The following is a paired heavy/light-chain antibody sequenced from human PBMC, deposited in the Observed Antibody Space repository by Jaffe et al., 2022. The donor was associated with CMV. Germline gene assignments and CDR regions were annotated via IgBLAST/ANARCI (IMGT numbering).Light chain of an antibody. CDR1: SLRTYY. CDR2: GKN. J-gene: IGLJ2*01. CDR3: NSRDTSGNHP. V-gene: IGLV3-19*01. Sequence: SSELTQDPAVSVALGQTVRITCQGDSLRTYYASWYQQKPGQAPLLVIYGKNNRPSGIPDRFSGSSSGNTASLTITGAQAEDEADYYCNSRDTSGNHPFGGGTKLTVL.
Heavy chain of an antibody. CDR3: AREDSSTYYYDFDY. Sequence: QLQLQESGPGLVKPSGTLSLTCTVSGGSISSRSYYWAWIRQPPGKGLEWIGSIYYSGNTYYNLSLKSRVTISVDTSKNQFSLKVSSVTAADTAVYYCAREDSSTYYYDFDYWGQGTLVTVSS. D-gene: IGHD3-22*01. CDR2: IYYSGNT. V-gene: IGHV4-39*02. CDR1: GGSISSRSYY. J-gene: IGHJ4*02.